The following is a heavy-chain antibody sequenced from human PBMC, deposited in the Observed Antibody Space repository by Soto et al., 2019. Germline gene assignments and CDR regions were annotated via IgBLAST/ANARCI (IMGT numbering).Heavy chain of an antibody. Sequence: PGGSLRLSCAAAGFTFSNAWMNWVRQAPGKGLEWVSIINGGGASAYYADSVKGRFTISRNNSKDTLYLQMNSLRVEDTAIYYCAKEREAGWYYFDFWGQGTLVTVSS. J-gene: IGHJ4*02. V-gene: IGHV3-23*01. CDR1: GFTFSNAW. D-gene: IGHD6-19*01. CDR2: INGGGASA. CDR3: AKEREAGWYYFDF.